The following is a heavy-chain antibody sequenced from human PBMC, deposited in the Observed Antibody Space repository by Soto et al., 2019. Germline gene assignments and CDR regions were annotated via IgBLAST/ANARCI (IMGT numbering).Heavy chain of an antibody. CDR3: ARIESIARNWFDP. V-gene: IGHV5-10-1*01. CDR2: IDPVDSYT. J-gene: IGHJ5*02. D-gene: IGHD6-13*01. Sequence: GESLKISCKGSGYSFTNYWISWVRRMPGKGLEWMGSIDPVDSYTNYSPSFQGHVTFSVDTSISTAYLQWGSLRASDTAMYYCARIESIARNWFDPWGQGTLVTVS. CDR1: GYSFTNYW.